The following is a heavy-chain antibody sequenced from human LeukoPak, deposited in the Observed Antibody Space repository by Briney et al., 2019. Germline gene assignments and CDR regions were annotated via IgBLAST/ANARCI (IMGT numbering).Heavy chain of an antibody. D-gene: IGHD5-24*01. J-gene: IGHJ3*02. CDR3: ARDGDGYSSYDAFDI. CDR1: GFTFSSYS. Sequence: GGSLRLSCAASGFTFSSYSMNWVRQAPGKGLEWVSSISSSSSYIYYADSVKGRFTISRDNAKNSLYLQMNSLRAEDTAVYYCARDGDGYSSYDAFDIWGQGTMVTVSS. CDR2: ISSSSSYI. V-gene: IGHV3-21*01.